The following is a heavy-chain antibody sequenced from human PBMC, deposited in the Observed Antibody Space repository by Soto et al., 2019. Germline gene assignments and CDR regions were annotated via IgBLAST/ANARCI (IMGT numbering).Heavy chain of an antibody. CDR1: GYRFTSYW. Sequence: PGESLKISCRTSGYRFTSYWIAWVRQMPGKGLEWMGIIFPSDSDTRYSPSFQGQVTISADRSTSTVFLQWASLKASGTAVYFCARKDKSGYFNWFDPWGQGTLVTV. D-gene: IGHD3-22*01. CDR3: ARKDKSGYFNWFDP. J-gene: IGHJ5*02. CDR2: IFPSDSDT. V-gene: IGHV5-51*01.